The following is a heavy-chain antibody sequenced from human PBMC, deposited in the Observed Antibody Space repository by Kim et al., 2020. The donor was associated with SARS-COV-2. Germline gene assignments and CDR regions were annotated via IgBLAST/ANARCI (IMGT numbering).Heavy chain of an antibody. D-gene: IGHD3-22*01. CDR1: GFSFSHYG. V-gene: IGHV3-30*18. CDR2: MSYDGNIK. CDR3: AKPMGPDYYDSSGYYFHAEYFQH. Sequence: GGSLRLSCEASGFSFSHYGLHWVRQAPGKGLEWVAVMSYDGNIKKYADSVKGRFTISRDNSKNTLYLQMSSLRAEDTAVYYCAKPMGPDYYDSSGYYFHAEYFQHWGQGTLVTVSS. J-gene: IGHJ1*01.